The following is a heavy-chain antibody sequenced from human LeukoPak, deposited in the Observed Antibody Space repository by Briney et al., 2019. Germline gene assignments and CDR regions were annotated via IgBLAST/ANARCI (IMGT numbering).Heavy chain of an antibody. J-gene: IGHJ4*02. Sequence: SETLSLTCAVYGGSFSGYYWSWIRLPPGKGLEWIGEINHSGSTNYNPSLKSRVTISVDTSKNQFSLKLSSVTAADTAVYYCARGEGWLQFRGQGTLVTVSS. CDR1: GGSFSGYY. CDR2: INHSGST. CDR3: ARGEGWLQF. D-gene: IGHD5-24*01. V-gene: IGHV4-34*01.